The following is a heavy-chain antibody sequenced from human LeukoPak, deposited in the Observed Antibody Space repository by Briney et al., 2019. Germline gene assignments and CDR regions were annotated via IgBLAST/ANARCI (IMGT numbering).Heavy chain of an antibody. D-gene: IGHD5-18*01. V-gene: IGHV6-1*01. Sequence: SLTLSLTCVISGDSVSSNSAAWHWIRQSPSRGLEWLGRTYYRSKWYTDFAVSIKSRMTINPDTSENQFSLQLNSVTPEDTAVYYCARGYSYGYDFHYWGQGTLVTVSS. CDR2: TYYRSKWYT. CDR1: GDSVSSNSAA. J-gene: IGHJ4*02. CDR3: ARGYSYGYDFHY.